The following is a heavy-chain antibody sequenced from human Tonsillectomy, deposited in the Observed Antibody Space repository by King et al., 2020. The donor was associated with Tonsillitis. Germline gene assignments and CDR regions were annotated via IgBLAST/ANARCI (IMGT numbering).Heavy chain of an antibody. CDR2: ISWDSGSI. Sequence: VQLVESGGGLVQPGRSLRLSCAASGFTFDDYAMHWVRQAPGKGLEWVSGISWDSGSIGYADSVKGRFTISRDNAKNSLYLQMNSLRAEDTALYYCGRTNCSSTSCYRRGGAFDFWGQGTMVTVSS. J-gene: IGHJ3*01. D-gene: IGHD2-2*02. CDR3: GRTNCSSTSCYRRGGAFDF. V-gene: IGHV3-9*01. CDR1: GFTFDDYA.